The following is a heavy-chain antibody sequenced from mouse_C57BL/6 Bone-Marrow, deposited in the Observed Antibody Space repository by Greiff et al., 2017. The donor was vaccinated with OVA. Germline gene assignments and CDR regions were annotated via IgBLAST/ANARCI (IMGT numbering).Heavy chain of an antibody. D-gene: IGHD1-1*01. Sequence: EVQLQESGPGLVKPSQSLSLTCSVTGYSITSGYYWNWIRQFPGNNLEWMGYISYDGSNNYNPSLKNRISITRDTSKNQFFLKLNSVTTEDTATYYCARDHLPPYYYGSNYAMDYWGQGTSVTVSS. CDR3: ARDHLPPYYYGSNYAMDY. CDR2: ISYDGSN. V-gene: IGHV3-6*01. CDR1: GYSITSGYY. J-gene: IGHJ4*01.